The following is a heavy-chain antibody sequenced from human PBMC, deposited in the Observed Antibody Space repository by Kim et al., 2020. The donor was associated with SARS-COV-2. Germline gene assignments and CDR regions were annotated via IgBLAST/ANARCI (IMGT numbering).Heavy chain of an antibody. CDR2: IYYSGST. V-gene: IGHV4-39*01. CDR3: ARRWGGSGSLVFDY. CDR1: GGSISSSSYY. D-gene: IGHD3-10*01. J-gene: IGHJ4*02. Sequence: SETLSLTCTVSGGSISSSSYYWAWIRQPPGKGLEWIGSIYYSGSTYNNPSLKRRVTISVDTSKNQFSLKLSSVTAADTAVYYCARRWGGSGSLVFDYWGQGTLVTVSS.